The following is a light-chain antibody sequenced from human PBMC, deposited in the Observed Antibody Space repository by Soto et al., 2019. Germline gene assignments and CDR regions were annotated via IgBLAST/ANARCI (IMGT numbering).Light chain of an antibody. CDR2: EVS. Sequence: QSALTQPPSASGSPGQSVTISCTGSSSDVGGHNHVSWYQQHPGKAPKLMIYEVSKRPSGVPDRFSGSKSVNTASLTVSGLQAEDEADYYCSSYAGSMNLIFGGGTKVIVL. CDR3: SSYAGSMNLI. CDR1: SSDVGGHNH. V-gene: IGLV2-8*01. J-gene: IGLJ2*01.